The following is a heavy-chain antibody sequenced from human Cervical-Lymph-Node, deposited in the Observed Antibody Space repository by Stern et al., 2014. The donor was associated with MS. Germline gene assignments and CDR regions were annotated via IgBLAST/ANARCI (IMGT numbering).Heavy chain of an antibody. CDR1: GFTFSSYG. Sequence: VQLVESGGGVVQPGRSLRLSCAASGFTFSSYGMHWVRQAPGKGLEWVAVIWYDGSNKYYADSWKGRFTISIDNSKNTLYLQMNSLRAEDTAVYYCARTYSGSYYSYYYGMDVWGQGTTVTVSS. D-gene: IGHD1-26*01. V-gene: IGHV3-33*01. CDR3: ARTYSGSYYSYYYGMDV. CDR2: IWYDGSNK. J-gene: IGHJ6*02.